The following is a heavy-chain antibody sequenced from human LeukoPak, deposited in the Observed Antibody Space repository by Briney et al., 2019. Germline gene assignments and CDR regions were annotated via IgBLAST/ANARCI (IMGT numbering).Heavy chain of an antibody. CDR2: ISYDGSNK. CDR1: GFTFSSYA. V-gene: IGHV3-30-3*01. D-gene: IGHD2-15*01. CDR3: AREYCSGGSCYILDY. Sequence: GRSLRLSCAASGFTFSSYAMHWVRQAPGKGLEWVAVISYDGSNKYYADSVKGRFTISRDNAKNSLHLQVNSLRAEDTAVYYCAREYCSGGSCYILDYWGQGTLVTVSS. J-gene: IGHJ4*02.